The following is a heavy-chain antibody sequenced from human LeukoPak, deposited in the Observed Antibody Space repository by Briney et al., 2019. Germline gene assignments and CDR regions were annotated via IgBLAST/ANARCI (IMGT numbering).Heavy chain of an antibody. CDR2: ISSSGSTI. CDR1: GFTFSSYE. D-gene: IGHD2-15*01. Sequence: GGSLRLSCAASGFTFSSYEMNWVRQAPGKGLEWLSYISSSGSTIYYADSVKGRFTISRDNAKNSLYLQMNSLRAEDTAVYYCAIIVVVVAATGPVDYWGQGTLVTVSS. J-gene: IGHJ4*02. CDR3: AIIVVVVAATGPVDY. V-gene: IGHV3-48*03.